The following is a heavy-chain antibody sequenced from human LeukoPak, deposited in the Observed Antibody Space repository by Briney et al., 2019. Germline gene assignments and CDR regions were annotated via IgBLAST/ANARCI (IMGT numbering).Heavy chain of an antibody. V-gene: IGHV3-73*01. Sequence: GGSLRLSSAASGFTFSGSVMHWVRQASGKGLEWVGRIRSKANNYATAYVASVKGRFTISRDDSKNTAFLQMNSLRAEDTAVYYCAKAFSGWTYWGQGTLVTVSS. CDR2: IRSKANNYAT. D-gene: IGHD6-19*01. CDR1: GFTFSGSV. CDR3: AKAFSGWTY. J-gene: IGHJ4*02.